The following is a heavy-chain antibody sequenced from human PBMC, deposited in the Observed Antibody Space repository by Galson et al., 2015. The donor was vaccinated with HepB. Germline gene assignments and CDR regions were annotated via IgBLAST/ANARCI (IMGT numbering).Heavy chain of an antibody. Sequence: SLRLSCAASGFTFGDYAMSWFRQAPGKGLEWVGFIRSKTYGGTTKYAASVKGRFTISRDDSKSIAYLQMTSLKTEDTAVYYCTRDRWELLRWHYYYYYMDVWGKGTTVTVSS. D-gene: IGHD1-26*01. J-gene: IGHJ6*03. CDR1: GFTFGDYA. V-gene: IGHV3-49*03. CDR3: TRDRWELLRWHYYYYYMDV. CDR2: IRSKTYGGTT.